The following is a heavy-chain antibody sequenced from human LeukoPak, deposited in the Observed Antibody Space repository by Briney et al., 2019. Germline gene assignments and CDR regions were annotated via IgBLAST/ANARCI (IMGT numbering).Heavy chain of an antibody. CDR2: IYYSGST. D-gene: IGHD3-10*01. V-gene: IGHV4-59*01. CDR1: GGSISSYY. J-gene: IGHJ6*04. Sequence: PSETLSLTCTVSGGSISSYYWSWIRQPPGKGLEWIGYIYYSGSTNYNPSLKSRVTISVDTSKNQFSLKLSSVTAADTAVYYCARDALEYYGSGSYLFMDVWGKGTTVTVSS. CDR3: ARDALEYYGSGSYLFMDV.